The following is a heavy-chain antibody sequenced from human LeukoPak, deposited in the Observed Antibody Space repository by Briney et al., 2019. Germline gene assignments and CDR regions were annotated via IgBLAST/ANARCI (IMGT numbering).Heavy chain of an antibody. CDR1: GFTFSSYA. Sequence: GGSLRLSCAASGFTFSSYAMSWVRQAPGKGLEWVSAISGSGGNTYYADSVKGRFTISRDNSKNTVYLQMNSLRAEDTAVYYCATEQEYSSSSFDYWGQGTLVTVSS. CDR2: ISGSGGNT. D-gene: IGHD6-6*01. V-gene: IGHV3-23*01. J-gene: IGHJ4*02. CDR3: ATEQEYSSSSFDY.